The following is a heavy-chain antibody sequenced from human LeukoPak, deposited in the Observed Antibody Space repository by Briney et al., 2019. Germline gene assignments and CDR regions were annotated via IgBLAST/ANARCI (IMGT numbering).Heavy chain of an antibody. CDR2: ISAYNGNT. CDR3: ARDLYDSSGYYYGY. V-gene: IGHV1-18*01. Sequence: ASVKVSWKASGYTFTSYGISGVRQAPGQGLEWMGWISAYNGNTNYAQKLQGRVTMTTDTSTSTAYMELRSLRSDDTAVYYCARDLYDSSGYYYGYWGQGTLVTVSS. CDR1: GYTFTSYG. J-gene: IGHJ4*02. D-gene: IGHD3-22*01.